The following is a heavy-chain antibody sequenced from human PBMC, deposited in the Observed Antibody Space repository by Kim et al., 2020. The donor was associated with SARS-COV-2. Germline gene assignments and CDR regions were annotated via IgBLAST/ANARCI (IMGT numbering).Heavy chain of an antibody. CDR2: IYYSGST. Sequence: SETLSLTCTVSGGSISSYYWSWIRQPPGKGLEWIGYIYYSGSTNYNPSLKSRVTKSVDTSKNQFSLKLSSVTAADTAVYYCARDTRTYDFWGGYYQETWNWFDPWGQGTLVTVSS. V-gene: IGHV4-59*01. CDR3: ARDTRTYDFWGGYYQETWNWFDP. D-gene: IGHD3-3*01. J-gene: IGHJ5*02. CDR1: GGSISSYY.